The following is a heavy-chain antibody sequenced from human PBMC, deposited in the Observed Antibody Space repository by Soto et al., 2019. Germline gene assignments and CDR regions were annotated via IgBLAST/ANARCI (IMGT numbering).Heavy chain of an antibody. V-gene: IGHV4-30-4*01. J-gene: IGHJ3*02. CDR1: GGSISSGDYY. CDR2: IYYSGST. Sequence: PLETLSLTCTVSGGSISSGDYYWSWIRQPPGKGLEWIGYIYYSGSTYYNPSLKSRVTISVDTSKNQFSLKLSSVTAADTAVYYCARGITIAAAATARRALDIWGQGTMVTVSS. D-gene: IGHD6-13*01. CDR3: ARGITIAAAATARRALDI.